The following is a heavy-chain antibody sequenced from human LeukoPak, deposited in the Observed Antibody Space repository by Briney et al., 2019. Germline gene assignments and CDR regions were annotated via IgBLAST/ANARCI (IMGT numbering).Heavy chain of an antibody. CDR1: GGSISSGSYY. CDR2: IYTSGST. CDR3: ARAYYYDSSGYPFDY. V-gene: IGHV4-61*02. J-gene: IGHJ4*02. Sequence: SQTLSLTCTVSGGSISSGSYYWSWIRQPAGKGLEWIGRIYTSGSTNYNPSLKSRVTISVKTSKNQFSLKLSSVAAADTAVYYCARAYYYDSSGYPFDYWGQGTLVTVSS. D-gene: IGHD3-22*01.